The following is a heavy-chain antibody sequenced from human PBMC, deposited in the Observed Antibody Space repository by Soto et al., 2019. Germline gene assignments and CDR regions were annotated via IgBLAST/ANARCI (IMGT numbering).Heavy chain of an antibody. Sequence: PSQTLSLTCAISGDSVSSNSAAWNWIRQSPSRGLEWLGRTYYRSKWYNDYAVSVKSRITINPDTSKNQFSLQLNSVTPEDTAVYYCARGLEASSIAAAGMGGNWFDPWGQGTLVTVSS. CDR1: GDSVSSNSAA. V-gene: IGHV6-1*01. J-gene: IGHJ5*02. D-gene: IGHD6-13*01. CDR3: ARGLEASSIAAAGMGGNWFDP. CDR2: TYYRSKWYN.